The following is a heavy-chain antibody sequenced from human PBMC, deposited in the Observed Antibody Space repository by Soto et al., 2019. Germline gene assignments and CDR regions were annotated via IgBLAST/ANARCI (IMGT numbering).Heavy chain of an antibody. D-gene: IGHD3-22*01. J-gene: IGHJ3*02. CDR3: ARASYYYDSSGSDTFDI. CDR1: GGSISSGGYS. Sequence: QLQLQESGSGLVKPSQTLSLTCAVSGGSISSGGYSWSWIRQPPGKGLEWIGYIYHSGSTYYNPSLKSRVTISVDRSKNQFSLKLSSVTAADTAVYYCARASYYYDSSGSDTFDIWGQGTMVTVSS. CDR2: IYHSGST. V-gene: IGHV4-30-2*01.